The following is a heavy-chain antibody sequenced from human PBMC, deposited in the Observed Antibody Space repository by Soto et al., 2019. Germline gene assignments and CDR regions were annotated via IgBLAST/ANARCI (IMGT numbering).Heavy chain of an antibody. CDR2: INHSGST. CDR1: GGSFSGYY. D-gene: IGHD6-19*01. V-gene: IGHV4-34*01. CDR3: ARWGMSSGPVPTYYYYYGMDA. Sequence: PAETLSLVCAVYGGSFSGYYWRWIRQPAGKGLEWIGEINHSGSTNYNPPLKSRVTISVDTSKNQFSLKLISVTAADTAVYYCARWGMSSGPVPTYYYYYGMDAWGQGTTVTVSS. J-gene: IGHJ6*02.